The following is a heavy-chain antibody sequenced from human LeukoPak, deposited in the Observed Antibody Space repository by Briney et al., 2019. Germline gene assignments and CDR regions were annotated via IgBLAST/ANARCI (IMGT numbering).Heavy chain of an antibody. CDR1: GFSFSSYS. CDR2: IISSVNYI. D-gene: IGHD4-17*01. J-gene: IGHJ4*02. CDR3: ARDGNTYGDYHYFDY. V-gene: IGHV3-21*01. Sequence: GRSLRLSCAASGFSFSSYSMNWVRQAPGKGLEWVSSIISSVNYIYYADSVKGRFTISRDNAKNSLYLQMNSLRAEDTAVYYCARDGNTYGDYHYFDYWGQGTLVTVSS.